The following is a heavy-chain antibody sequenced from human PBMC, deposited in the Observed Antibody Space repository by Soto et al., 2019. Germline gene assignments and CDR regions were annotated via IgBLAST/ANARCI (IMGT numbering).Heavy chain of an antibody. Sequence: ASVKVSCKASGYTFTSYDINWVRQATGQGLEWMGWMNPNSGNTVYAQKFQGRVTMTRKTSISTAYMELSSLRSEDTAVYYCASGTTANYYYYYYMDVWGKGTTVTVSS. V-gene: IGHV1-8*01. D-gene: IGHD4-4*01. CDR3: ASGTTANYYYYYYMDV. CDR2: MNPNSGNT. J-gene: IGHJ6*03. CDR1: GYTFTSYD.